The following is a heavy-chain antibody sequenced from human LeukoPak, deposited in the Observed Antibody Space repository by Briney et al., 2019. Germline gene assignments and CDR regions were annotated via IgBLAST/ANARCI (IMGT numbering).Heavy chain of an antibody. Sequence: PGGSLRLSCTASGFTFGDYAMSWVRQAPGKGLEWVSSISSSSSSIYYADSVKGRFTISRDNAKNSLYLQMNSLRAEDTAVYYCARDYDILTGSPFDYWGQGTLVTVSS. CDR1: GFTFGDYA. CDR3: ARDYDILTGSPFDY. CDR2: ISSSSSSI. J-gene: IGHJ4*02. V-gene: IGHV3-21*01. D-gene: IGHD3-9*01.